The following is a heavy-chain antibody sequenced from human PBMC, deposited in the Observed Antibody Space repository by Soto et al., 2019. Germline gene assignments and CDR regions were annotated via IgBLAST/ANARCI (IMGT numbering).Heavy chain of an antibody. J-gene: IGHJ4*02. CDR3: ARVSPHYYDSSGYYSPDY. CDR2: ISAYNGKT. V-gene: IGHV1-18*01. CDR1: GYTFTSYG. D-gene: IGHD3-22*01. Sequence: ASVKVSCNASGYTFTSYGISWVRQAPGQGLEWMGWISAYNGKTNYAQNLQGRVTMTTDTSTSTAYMELRSLRSDDTVVYYCARVSPHYYDSSGYYSPDYWGQGTLVTVSS.